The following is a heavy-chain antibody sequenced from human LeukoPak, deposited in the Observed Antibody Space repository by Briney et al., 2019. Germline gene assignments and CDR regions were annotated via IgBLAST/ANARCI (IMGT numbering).Heavy chain of an antibody. CDR1: GFTFSSYS. CDR3: ATAGDYYYGSGSYYHFDY. J-gene: IGHJ4*02. CDR2: ISSSSSYI. Sequence: GGSLRLSCAASGFTFSSYSMNWVRQAPGKGLEWVSSISSSSSYIYYADSVKGRFTISRDNAKNSLYLQMNSLRSEDTAVYYCATAGDYYYGSGSYYHFDYWGQGTLVTVSS. D-gene: IGHD3-10*01. V-gene: IGHV3-21*04.